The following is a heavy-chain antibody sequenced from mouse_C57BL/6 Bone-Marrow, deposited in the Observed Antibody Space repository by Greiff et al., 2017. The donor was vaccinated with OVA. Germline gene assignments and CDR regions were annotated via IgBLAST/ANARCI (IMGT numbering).Heavy chain of an antibody. J-gene: IGHJ4*01. D-gene: IGHD1-1*01. Sequence: DVKLQESGGGLVKPGGSLKLSCAASGFTFSDYGMHWVRQAPEKGLEWVAYISSGSSTIYYADTVKGRFTISRDNAKTTLFLQMTSLRSEDTAMYYCARRTVVAPYAMDYWGQGTSVTVSS. CDR3: ARRTVVAPYAMDY. V-gene: IGHV5-17*01. CDR1: GFTFSDYG. CDR2: ISSGSSTI.